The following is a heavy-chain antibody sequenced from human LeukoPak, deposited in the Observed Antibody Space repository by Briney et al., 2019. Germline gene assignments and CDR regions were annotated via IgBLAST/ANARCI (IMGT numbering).Heavy chain of an antibody. J-gene: IGHJ4*02. CDR2: IYHSGTT. CDR3: TRQHEYYFDT. CDR1: GYSISSGYY. Sequence: SSETLSLTCIVSGYSISSGYYWGWIRQPPGKGLEWIGSIYHSGTTYHNPSLKSRVTISRDTSKNQFSLRLTSVTAADTAVYYCTRQHEYYFDTWGQGTLVTVSS. D-gene: IGHD6-6*01. V-gene: IGHV4-38-2*02.